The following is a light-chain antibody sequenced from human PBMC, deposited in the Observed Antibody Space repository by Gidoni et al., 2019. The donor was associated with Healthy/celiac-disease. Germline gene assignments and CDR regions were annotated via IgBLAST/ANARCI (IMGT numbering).Light chain of an antibody. J-gene: IGKJ1*01. V-gene: IGKV3-11*01. CDR3: QQRSNWPWT. CDR2: DAS. CDR1: QSVSSY. Sequence: EIVLTQSPATLSLSPGERATLSCRASQSVSSYLAWYQQKPGQAPRLLIYDASNRATGIPARFSGSESGTDFTLTISCLEPEDFAVYYCQQRSNWPWTFGQGTKVEIK.